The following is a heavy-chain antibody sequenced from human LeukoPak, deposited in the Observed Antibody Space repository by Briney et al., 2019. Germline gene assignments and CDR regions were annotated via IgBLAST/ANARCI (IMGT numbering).Heavy chain of an antibody. V-gene: IGHV3-48*01. J-gene: IGHJ6*03. CDR3: ARWSYGNYYYYYMDV. D-gene: IGHD5-18*01. Sequence: YYADSVKGRFTISRDNAKNSLYLQMNSLRAEDTAVYYCARWSYGNYYYYYMDVWGKGTTVTISS.